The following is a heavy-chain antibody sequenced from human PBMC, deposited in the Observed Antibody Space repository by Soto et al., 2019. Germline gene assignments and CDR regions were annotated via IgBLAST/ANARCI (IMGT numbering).Heavy chain of an antibody. D-gene: IGHD3-10*01. J-gene: IGHJ6*02. CDR1: GFIFSDYA. Sequence: EVQLLESEGGLTQPGGSLRLSCAASGFIFSDYAMYWVRQAPGKGLEWVSVISGSDGTTYYADSVRGRFTMSRDNSRNTIYLQMMSLRAEDTAVYYCAKVIGGSESYWGGSHYYYALDVWGQGTTVTVSS. CDR3: AKVIGGSESYWGGSHYYYALDV. V-gene: IGHV3-23*01. CDR2: ISGSDGTT.